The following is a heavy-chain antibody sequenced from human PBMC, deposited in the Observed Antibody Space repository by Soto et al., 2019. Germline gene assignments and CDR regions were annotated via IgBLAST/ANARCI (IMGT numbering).Heavy chain of an antibody. Sequence: SETLSLTCTVSGGSIRSSSYYWGWIRQPPGKGLEWIGSIYYSGSTYYNPSLKSRVTISVDTSKNQFSLKLSSVTAADTAVYYCAKMDGSYNLAGLAWGQGTLVTVS. CDR1: GGSIRSSSYY. D-gene: IGHD1-26*01. V-gene: IGHV4-39*01. CDR3: AKMDGSYNLAGLA. J-gene: IGHJ4*02. CDR2: IYYSGST.